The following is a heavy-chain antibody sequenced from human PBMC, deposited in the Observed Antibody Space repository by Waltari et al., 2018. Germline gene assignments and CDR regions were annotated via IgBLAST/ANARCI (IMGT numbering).Heavy chain of an antibody. D-gene: IGHD6-25*01. CDR2: INPDGSVK. CDR3: TTLSGDNF. CDR1: QFSFSHSH. V-gene: IGHV3-7*01. J-gene: IGHJ4*02. Sequence: VQVVESGGGLVRPGGSVRLSCVAYQFSFSHSHMSWVRQDPGKGLEWVANINPDGSVKFYVDSVKGRFIISRDNAKNSLYLQLNSLRDEDTAMYYCTTLSGDNFWGQGTLVIVSS.